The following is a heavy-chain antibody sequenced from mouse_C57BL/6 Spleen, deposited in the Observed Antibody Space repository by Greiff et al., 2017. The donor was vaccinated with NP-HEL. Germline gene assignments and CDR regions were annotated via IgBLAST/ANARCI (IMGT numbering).Heavy chain of an antibody. D-gene: IGHD2-3*01. CDR1: GFTFSDYG. CDR3: ARGYDGYAMDY. J-gene: IGHJ4*01. CDR2: ISSGSSTI. Sequence: EVNVVESGGGLVKPGGSLKLSCAASGFTFSDYGMHWVRQAPEKGLEWVAYISSGSSTIYYADTVKGRFTISRDNAKNTLFLQMTSLRSEDTAMYYCARGYDGYAMDYWGQGTSVTVSS. V-gene: IGHV5-17*01.